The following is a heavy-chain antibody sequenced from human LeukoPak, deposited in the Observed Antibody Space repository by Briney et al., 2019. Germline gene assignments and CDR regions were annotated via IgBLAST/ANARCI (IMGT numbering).Heavy chain of an antibody. CDR3: ATGPYYYDSSGNFDY. CDR2: FDPEDGET. J-gene: IGHJ4*02. V-gene: IGHV1-24*01. D-gene: IGHD3-22*01. Sequence: ASVKVSYKVSGYTLTELSMHWVRQAPGKGLEWMGGFDPEDGETIYAQKFQGRVTMTEDTSTDTAYMELSSLRSEDSAVYYCATGPYYYDSSGNFDYWGQGTLVTVSS. CDR1: GYTLTELS.